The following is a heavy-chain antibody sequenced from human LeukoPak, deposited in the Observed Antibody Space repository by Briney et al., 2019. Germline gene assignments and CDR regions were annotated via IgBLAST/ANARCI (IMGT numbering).Heavy chain of an antibody. CDR3: AKSATYYDSSGYGD. CDR2: ISSSGGST. J-gene: IGHJ4*02. Sequence: GGSLRLSCAASGFTFSSYAMSWVRQAPGKGLEWVSAISSSGGSTYHADSVKGRFTISRDNSKNTLYLQMNSLRAEDTAVYYCAKSATYYDSSGYGDWGQGTLVTVSS. D-gene: IGHD3-22*01. CDR1: GFTFSSYA. V-gene: IGHV3-23*01.